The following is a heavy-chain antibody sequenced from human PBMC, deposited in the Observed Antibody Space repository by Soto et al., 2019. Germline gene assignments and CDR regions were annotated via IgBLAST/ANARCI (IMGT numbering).Heavy chain of an antibody. CDR2: INPSGDST. V-gene: IGHV1-46*01. CDR1: GYTFTTYY. CDR3: ARSYYDYVWGSYRSAHFDY. J-gene: IGHJ4*02. D-gene: IGHD3-16*02. Sequence: ASVKVSCKASGYTFTTYYMPCVRQAPGQGLEWMGIINPSGDSTSYAQKFQGRVTMTRDTSTSTVYMELSSLRSEDTAVYYCARSYYDYVWGSYRSAHFDYWGQGTLVTVSS.